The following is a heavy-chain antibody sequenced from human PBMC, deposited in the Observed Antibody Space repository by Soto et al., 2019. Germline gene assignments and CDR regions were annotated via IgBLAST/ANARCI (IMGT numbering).Heavy chain of an antibody. Sequence: PSETLSLTCTVSGGSISSYYWSWIRQPPGKGLEWIGYIYYSGSTNYNPSLKSRVTISVDTSKNQFSLKLSSVTAADTAVYYCAKSSIAARPEGGWFDPWGQGTLVTAPQ. J-gene: IGHJ5*02. CDR2: IYYSGST. CDR1: GGSISSYY. V-gene: IGHV4-59*01. CDR3: AKSSIAARPEGGWFDP. D-gene: IGHD6-6*01.